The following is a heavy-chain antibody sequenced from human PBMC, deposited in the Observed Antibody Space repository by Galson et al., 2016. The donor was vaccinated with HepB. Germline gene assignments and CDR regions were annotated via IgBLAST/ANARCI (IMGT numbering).Heavy chain of an antibody. V-gene: IGHV3-74*01. CDR1: AFTFDDYA. Sequence: SLRLSCAASAFTFDDYAMHWVRQAPGKGLVWVSHINNGYTTTYADSVKGRFTISRDNAKNTLYLQMNSLRAEDTAVYYCARGTATMTYYWGQGALVTVSS. CDR3: ARGTATMTYY. CDR2: INNGYTT. D-gene: IGHD4-17*01. J-gene: IGHJ4*02.